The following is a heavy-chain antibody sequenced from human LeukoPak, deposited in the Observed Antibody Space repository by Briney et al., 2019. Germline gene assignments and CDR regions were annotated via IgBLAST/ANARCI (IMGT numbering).Heavy chain of an antibody. CDR2: IKQDGSEK. V-gene: IGHV3-7*03. CDR1: GFTFSSYE. D-gene: IGHD3-9*01. J-gene: IGHJ4*02. Sequence: PGGSLRLSCAASGFTFSSYEMSWVRQAPGKGLEWVANIKQDGSEKYYVDSVKGRFTISRDNSKNTLYLQMNSLRAEDTAVYYCAKDRNQYFDPNFDYWGQGTLVTVSS. CDR3: AKDRNQYFDPNFDY.